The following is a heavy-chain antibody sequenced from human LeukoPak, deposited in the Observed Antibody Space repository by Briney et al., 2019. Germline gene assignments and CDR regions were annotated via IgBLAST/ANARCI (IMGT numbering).Heavy chain of an antibody. CDR3: TRQADCSGGSCYSSDAFDI. D-gene: IGHD2-15*01. CDR2: IRSKANSYAT. Sequence: GGSLRLSCAASGFTFSGSAMHWVRQASGKGLEWVGRIRSKANSYATAYAASVKGRFTISRDDSKNTAYLQMNSLKTEDTAVYYCTRQADCSGGSCYSSDAFDIWGQGTMVTVSS. CDR1: GFTFSGSA. V-gene: IGHV3-73*01. J-gene: IGHJ3*02.